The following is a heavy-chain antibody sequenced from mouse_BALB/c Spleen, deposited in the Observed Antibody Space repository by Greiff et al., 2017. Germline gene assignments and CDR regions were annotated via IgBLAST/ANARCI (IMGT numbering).Heavy chain of an antibody. Sequence: EVKLMESGPSLVKPSQTLSLTCSVTGDSITSGYWNWIRKFPGNKLEYMGYISYSGSTYYNPSLKSRISITRDTSKNQYYLQLNSVTTEDTATYYCARPYYYGSSPYWYFDVWGAGTTVTVAS. CDR3: ARPYYYGSSPYWYFDV. CDR1: GDSITSGY. V-gene: IGHV3-8*02. CDR2: ISYSGST. D-gene: IGHD1-1*01. J-gene: IGHJ1*01.